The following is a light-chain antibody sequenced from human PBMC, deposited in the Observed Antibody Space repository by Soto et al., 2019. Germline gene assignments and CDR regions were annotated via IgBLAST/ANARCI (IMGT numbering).Light chain of an antibody. J-gene: IGKJ1*01. CDR3: QHYNSYSEA. V-gene: IGKV1-5*03. Sequence: DIQMTQSPSTLSGSVGARVTIPVRASQTISSWLAWYQQKPGKAPKLLIYKAYTLKSGVTSRFSGSGSGTEFTLTISGLQPDDFATYYCQHYNSYSEAVGQGTKVDIK. CDR2: KAY. CDR1: QTISSW.